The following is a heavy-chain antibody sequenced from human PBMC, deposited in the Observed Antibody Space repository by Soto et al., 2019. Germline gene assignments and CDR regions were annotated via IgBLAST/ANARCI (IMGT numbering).Heavy chain of an antibody. Sequence: QVQLVQSGAEVKKPGSSVKVSCKASGGTFSSYTISWVRQAPGQGLEWMGRIIPILGIANSAQKFQGRVTITADKSTTTAYMELSSLRSEYTAVYYRARSETSDYPSDDYWGQGTLVTVSS. CDR1: GGTFSSYT. V-gene: IGHV1-69*02. CDR3: ARSETSDYPSDDY. CDR2: IIPILGIA. D-gene: IGHD4-17*01. J-gene: IGHJ4*02.